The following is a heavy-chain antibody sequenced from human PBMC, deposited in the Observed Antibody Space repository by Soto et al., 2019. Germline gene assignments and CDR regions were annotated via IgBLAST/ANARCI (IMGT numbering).Heavy chain of an antibody. CDR2: IGTAGDT. Sequence: GGSLRLSCAASGFTFSSYDMHWVRQATGKGLEWVSAIGTAGDTYYPGSVKGRFTISRENAKNSFYLQMNSLRAGDTAVYYCARGMATTPGMDDWGQETTVTVSS. D-gene: IGHD5-12*01. J-gene: IGHJ6*01. CDR3: ARGMATTPGMDD. V-gene: IGHV3-13*04. CDR1: GFTFSSYD.